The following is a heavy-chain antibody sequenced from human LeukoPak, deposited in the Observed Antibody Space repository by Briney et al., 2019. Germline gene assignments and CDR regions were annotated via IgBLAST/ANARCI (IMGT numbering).Heavy chain of an antibody. CDR2: IGTAGDP. CDR3: ARGGTGSYLDY. V-gene: IGHV3-13*05. CDR1: GFSFSTYD. D-gene: IGHD1-14*01. J-gene: IGHJ4*02. Sequence: GGSLRLSCAASGFSFSTYDMHWVRQPTGKGLEWVSGIGTAGDPYYSGSVKGRFTISREDARNSLDLQMDSLTAGDTAIYYCARGGTGSYLDYWGQGTLVTVSS.